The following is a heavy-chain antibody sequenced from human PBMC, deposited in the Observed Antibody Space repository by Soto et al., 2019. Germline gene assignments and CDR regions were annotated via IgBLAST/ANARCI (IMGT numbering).Heavy chain of an antibody. CDR2: ISAYNGNT. CDR3: ATLVYSNYPSGY. D-gene: IGHD4-4*01. CDR1: GYTFTSYG. J-gene: IGHJ4*02. V-gene: IGHV1-18*01. Sequence: ASLKVSCKASGYTFTSYGISWVRQAPGQGLEWMGWISAYNGNTNYAQKLQGRVTMTTDTSTSTAYMELRSLRSDDTAVYYCATLVYSNYPSGYWGQGTLVTVSS.